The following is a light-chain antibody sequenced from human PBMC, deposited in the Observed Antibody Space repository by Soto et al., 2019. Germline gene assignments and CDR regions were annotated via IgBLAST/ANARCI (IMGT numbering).Light chain of an antibody. CDR3: QQFNSYPMYT. CDR1: QGISSA. J-gene: IGKJ2*01. CDR2: DAS. Sequence: AIQLTQSPSSLSASVGDRVTITCRASQGISSALAWYQQKPGKAPKLLIYDASSLESGVPSRFSGSGSGTDFTLTISSLQPEEFATYYCQQFNSYPMYTFGQGTKLEIK. V-gene: IGKV1-13*02.